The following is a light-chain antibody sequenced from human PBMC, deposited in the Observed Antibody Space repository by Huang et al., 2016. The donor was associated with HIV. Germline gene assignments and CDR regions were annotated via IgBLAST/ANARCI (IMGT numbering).Light chain of an antibody. CDR3: QVYGTSPPGP. Sequence: EIVLTQSPGTLSLSPGESATLSCRASQSVSGSYLAWYQQKPGQAPRLLIYGASSRATGIPDRFSGSGSGTDFTLTITRLEPEDTALYYCQVYGTSPPGPFGPGATVHIK. CDR1: QSVSGSY. CDR2: GAS. V-gene: IGKV3-20*01. J-gene: IGKJ3*01.